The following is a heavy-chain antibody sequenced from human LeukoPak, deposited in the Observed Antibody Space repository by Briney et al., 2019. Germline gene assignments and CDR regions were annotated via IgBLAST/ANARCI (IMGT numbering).Heavy chain of an antibody. CDR1: GGSFSGYY. J-gene: IGHJ3*02. D-gene: IGHD3-10*01. Sequence: SETLSLTCAVYGGSFSGYYWSWIRQPPGKGLEWIGEINHSGSTNYNPSLKSRVTISVDTSKNQFSLKLSSVTAADTAVYYCARHRRTYYYGSGNGDAFDIWGQGTMVTVSS. CDR3: ARHRRTYYYGSGNGDAFDI. V-gene: IGHV4-34*01. CDR2: INHSGST.